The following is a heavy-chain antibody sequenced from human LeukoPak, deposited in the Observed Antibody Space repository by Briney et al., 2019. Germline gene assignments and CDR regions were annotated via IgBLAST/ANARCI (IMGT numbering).Heavy chain of an antibody. Sequence: GASVKVSCKASGYTFTSYGISWVRQAPGQGLEWMGWISAYNGNTNYAQKLQGRVTMTTDTSTSTAYMELRSLRSDDTAVYYCARDRWHCSSTSCSILKRFDYWGQGTLVTVSS. CDR2: ISAYNGNT. J-gene: IGHJ4*02. CDR1: GYTFTSYG. D-gene: IGHD2-2*01. CDR3: ARDRWHCSSTSCSILKRFDY. V-gene: IGHV1-18*01.